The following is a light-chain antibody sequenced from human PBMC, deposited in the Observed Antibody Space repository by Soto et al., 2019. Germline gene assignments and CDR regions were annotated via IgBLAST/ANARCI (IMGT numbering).Light chain of an antibody. CDR1: NSDIGGYNY. V-gene: IGLV2-14*01. CDR2: EVS. Sequence: QSALTQPASVSGSPGQSVTISCTGSNSDIGGYNYVSWYQQHPGKAPKLMIYEVSNRPSGVSSRFSGSKSGNTASLTISGLQAEDEADYYCSSYAGNNVVFGGGTKVTVL. CDR3: SSYAGNNVV. J-gene: IGLJ2*01.